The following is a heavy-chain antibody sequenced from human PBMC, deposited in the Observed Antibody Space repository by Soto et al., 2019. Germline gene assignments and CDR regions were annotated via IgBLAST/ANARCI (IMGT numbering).Heavy chain of an antibody. Sequence: ASVKVSCKASGYTFTGYYLHWVRQAPGQGLEWIGWINPNSGGSNLAQKFQDWVTMTRDTSLSIAYMELSSLRPDDTAIYYCARAEFDTSGFDYWGQGTLVTVSS. CDR1: GYTFTGYY. V-gene: IGHV1-2*04. CDR2: INPNSGGS. D-gene: IGHD1-26*01. CDR3: ARAEFDTSGFDY. J-gene: IGHJ4*02.